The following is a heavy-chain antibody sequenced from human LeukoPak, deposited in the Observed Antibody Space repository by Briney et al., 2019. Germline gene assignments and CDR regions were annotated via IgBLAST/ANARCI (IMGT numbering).Heavy chain of an antibody. CDR1: GGSISNSLYH. Sequence: PSETLSLTCPVSGGSISNSLYHWGRVRQPPGEGLEWIGSIYYTGNTYYNPSLKGRVTISVDTSNNQFSLKLSSVIAADTAVYYCTRLRDGTPGDYWGQGTLVTVSS. D-gene: IGHD1-14*01. CDR2: IYYTGNT. CDR3: TRLRDGTPGDY. V-gene: IGHV4-39*01. J-gene: IGHJ4*02.